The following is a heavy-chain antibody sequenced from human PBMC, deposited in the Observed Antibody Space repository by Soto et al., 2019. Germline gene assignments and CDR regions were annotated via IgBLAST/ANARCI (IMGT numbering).Heavy chain of an antibody. CDR3: ARDLPIVVVPAAIRNDAFDI. V-gene: IGHV3-20*04. CDR2: INWNGGST. Sequence: GGSLRLSCAASGFTFDDYGMSWVRQAPGKGLEWVSGINWNGGSTGYADSVKGRYNISRDNAKNSLYLQMNSLRAEYTALYYCARDLPIVVVPAAIRNDAFDIWGQGT. D-gene: IGHD2-2*01. CDR1: GFTFDDYG. J-gene: IGHJ3*02.